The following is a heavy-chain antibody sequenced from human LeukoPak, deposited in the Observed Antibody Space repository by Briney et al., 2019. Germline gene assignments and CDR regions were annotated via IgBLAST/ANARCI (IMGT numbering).Heavy chain of an antibody. Sequence: GPLRLSCAASGFSFRSHWMSWVRQAPGKGLEWVANINQDGSEKYYVDSVKGRFTISRDNAENSLYLQMNTLRAEDTAVYYCTTGNCITGTTTDDAFDIWGQGTMVTVSP. CDR3: TTGNCITGTTTDDAFDI. V-gene: IGHV3-7*01. CDR2: INQDGSEK. D-gene: IGHD1-20*01. J-gene: IGHJ3*02. CDR1: GFSFRSHW.